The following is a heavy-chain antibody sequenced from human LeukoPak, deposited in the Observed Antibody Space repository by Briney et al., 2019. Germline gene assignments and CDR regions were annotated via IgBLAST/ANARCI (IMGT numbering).Heavy chain of an antibody. V-gene: IGHV4-59*01. CDR2: IYYSGST. J-gene: IGHJ4*02. CDR1: GGSISSYY. CDR3: AGYSSSARYYFDY. Sequence: SETLSLTCTVSGGSISSYYWSWIRQPLGKGLEWIGYIYYSGSTNYNPSLKSRVTISVDTSENQFSLKLSSVTAADTAVYYCAGYSSSARYYFDYWGQGTLVTVSS. D-gene: IGHD6-13*01.